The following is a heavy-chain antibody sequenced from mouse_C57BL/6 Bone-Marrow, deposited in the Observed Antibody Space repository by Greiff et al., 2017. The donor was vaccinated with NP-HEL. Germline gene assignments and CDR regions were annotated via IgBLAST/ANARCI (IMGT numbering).Heavy chain of an antibody. D-gene: IGHD2-5*01. V-gene: IGHV1-20*01. CDR2: LYPYNCDT. CDR3: ARSRLGYSNCVGYFDY. Sequence: LVESGPELVKPGDFVKTSCKASGYSFTGHFMNWVMQSPGKSLEWIGRLYPYNCDTFYNQKFKGKGTLTVDKSSSTAHMELRSLTSEDSAVYYCARSRLGYSNCVGYFDYWGQGTTLTVSS. CDR1: GYSFTGHF. J-gene: IGHJ2*01.